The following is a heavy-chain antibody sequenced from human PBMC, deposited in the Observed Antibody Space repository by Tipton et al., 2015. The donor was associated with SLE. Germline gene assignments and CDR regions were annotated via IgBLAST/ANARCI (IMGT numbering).Heavy chain of an antibody. Sequence: TLSLTCTVSSGSISSDAYYWSWIRQYPGKGLEWIGYIYYSGSSFYNPSLKSRVSISIDTSKNRFSLKLSSVTAADTAVYYCAREPVYYYYYMDVWGKGTTVTVSS. CDR1: SGSISSDAYY. CDR3: AREPVYYYYYMDV. J-gene: IGHJ6*03. CDR2: IYYSGSS. V-gene: IGHV4-31*03.